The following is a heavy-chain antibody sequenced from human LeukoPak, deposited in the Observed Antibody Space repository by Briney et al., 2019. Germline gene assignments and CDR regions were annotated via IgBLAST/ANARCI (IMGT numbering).Heavy chain of an antibody. Sequence: RGASVKVSCKASGGTFSSYAISWVRQAPGQGLEWMGRIIPILGIANYAQKFQGRVTITADKSTSTAYMELSSLRSEDTAVCYCATILRAREGYYYYMDVWGKGTTVTVSS. V-gene: IGHV1-69*04. CDR2: IIPILGIA. D-gene: IGHD2-15*01. CDR3: ATILRAREGYYYYMDV. J-gene: IGHJ6*03. CDR1: GGTFSSYA.